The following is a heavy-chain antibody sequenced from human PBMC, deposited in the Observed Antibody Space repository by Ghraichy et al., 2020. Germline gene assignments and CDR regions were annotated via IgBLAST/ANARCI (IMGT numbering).Heavy chain of an antibody. CDR3: VRRIRGQNFGYFNY. CDR1: GGSINSSNYY. V-gene: IGHV4-39*01. D-gene: IGHD1-7*01. J-gene: IGHJ4*02. Sequence: SETLSLTCSVSGGSINSSNYYWGWVRQPPGKGLEWIGNVFYSGTTYYNSSLKSRVTMSVDTTKCQFFLMLNPVTAADTALYYCVRRIRGQNFGYFNYWGQGILLTLSS. CDR2: VFYSGTT.